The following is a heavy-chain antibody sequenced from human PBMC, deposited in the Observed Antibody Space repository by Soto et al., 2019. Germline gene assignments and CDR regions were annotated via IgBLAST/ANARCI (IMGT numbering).Heavy chain of an antibody. D-gene: IGHD3-22*01. V-gene: IGHV3-30*18. CDR1: GFTFSSYG. CDR3: AKDRSYLGLFLALDY. CDR2: ISYDGSNK. J-gene: IGHJ4*02. Sequence: VQLVESGGGVVQPGRSLRLSCAASGFTFSSYGMHWVRQAPGKGLEWVAVISYDGSNKYYADSVKGRFTISRDNSKNTLYLQMNSLRAEDTAVYYCAKDRSYLGLFLALDYWGQGTLVTVSS.